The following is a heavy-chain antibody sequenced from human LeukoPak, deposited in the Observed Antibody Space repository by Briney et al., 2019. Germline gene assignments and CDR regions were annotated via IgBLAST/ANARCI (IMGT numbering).Heavy chain of an antibody. D-gene: IGHD3-22*01. V-gene: IGHV3-23*01. Sequence: PGGSLRLSCAASGFTFSSYAMSWVRQAPGKGLEWVSGISGSGGSTYYADSVKGRFTISRDNSKNTLYLQVNSLRAEDTAVYYCAKALVVVITYYYFDYWGQGTLVTVSS. CDR3: AKALVVVITYYYFDY. CDR2: ISGSGGST. J-gene: IGHJ4*02. CDR1: GFTFSSYA.